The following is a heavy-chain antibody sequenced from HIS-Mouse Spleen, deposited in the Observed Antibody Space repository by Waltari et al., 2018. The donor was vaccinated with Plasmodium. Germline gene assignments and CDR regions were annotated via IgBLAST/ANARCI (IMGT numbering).Heavy chain of an antibody. D-gene: IGHD3-3*01. CDR1: GFTFSSYS. V-gene: IGHV3-21*01. J-gene: IGHJ2*01. CDR3: ARDTRLEVRSYWYFDL. Sequence: EVQLVESGGGLVKPGGSLRLSCAASGFTFSSYSMNWVRQAPGKGLEWGSSISSSSSYIYYDDSVKGRFTIARDNAKNSLYLQMNSRRAEDTAVYYCARDTRLEVRSYWYFDLWGRGTLVTVSS. CDR2: ISSSSSYI.